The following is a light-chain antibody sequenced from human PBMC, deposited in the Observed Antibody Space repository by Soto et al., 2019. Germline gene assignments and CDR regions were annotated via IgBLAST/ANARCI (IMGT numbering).Light chain of an antibody. Sequence: QSALTQPRSVSGSPGQSVTISCTGTSSDVGGYNYVSWFQQYPGKVPKLMIYDVTERPSGVPDRFSGSKSGNTASLTISGLQAEDEAEYYCSLYTTDSTYVFGTGTKVTVL. CDR2: DVT. CDR1: SSDVGGYNY. CDR3: SLYTTDSTYV. V-gene: IGLV2-11*01. J-gene: IGLJ1*01.